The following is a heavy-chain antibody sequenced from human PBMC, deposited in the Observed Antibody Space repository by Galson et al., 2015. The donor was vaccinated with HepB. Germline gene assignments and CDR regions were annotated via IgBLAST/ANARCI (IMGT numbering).Heavy chain of an antibody. CDR3: TRRGVKEGCSGGSCYSSPIDY. D-gene: IGHD2-15*01. CDR1: GFTFSGSA. V-gene: IGHV3-73*01. J-gene: IGHJ4*02. Sequence: SLRLSCAASGFTFSGSAMHWVRQASGKGLEWVGRIRSKANSYATAYAASVKGRFTISRDDSKNTAYLQMNSLKTEDTAVHYGTRRGVKEGCSGGSCYSSPIDYWGQRTLVTV. CDR2: IRSKANSYAT.